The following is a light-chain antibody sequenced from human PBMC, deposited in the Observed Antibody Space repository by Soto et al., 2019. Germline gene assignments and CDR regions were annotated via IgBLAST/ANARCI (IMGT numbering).Light chain of an antibody. CDR3: ALYVGSGTVV. V-gene: IGLV8-61*01. CDR1: SGSVSTSYY. CDR2: NTT. Sequence: QAVVTQEPSFSVSPGGTVILTCGLTSGSVSTSYYPSWYQQSPGLPPRTLIYNTTTRSSGVPDRFSGSILGNKAALTITGAQSDDESDYLCALYVGSGTVVFGGGTKLTVL. J-gene: IGLJ2*01.